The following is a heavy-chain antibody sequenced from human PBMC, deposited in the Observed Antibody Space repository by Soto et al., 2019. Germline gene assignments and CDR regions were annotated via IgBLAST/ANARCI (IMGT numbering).Heavy chain of an antibody. CDR2: IYYSGST. V-gene: IGHV4-31*03. CDR3: ARAGSSKWPYDNVWGSYRLAY. Sequence: TCTVSGECRVGEGCYCRWLRQHSKKGLEWIGYIYYSGSTYYNPSLKSRVTISVDTSKNQFSLKLSSVTAADTAVYYCARAGSSKWPYDNVWGSYRLAYWGQGTLVTSPQ. D-gene: IGHD3-16*02. J-gene: IGHJ4*02. CDR1: GECRVGEGCY.